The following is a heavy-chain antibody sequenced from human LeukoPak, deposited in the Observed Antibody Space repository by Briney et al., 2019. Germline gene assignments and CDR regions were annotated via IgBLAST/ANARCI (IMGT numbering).Heavy chain of an antibody. Sequence: GRSLRLSCAASGFTFDDYAMHWVRQAPGKGLEWVSGISWNSGSIGCADSVKGRFTISRDNAKNSLYLQMNSLRAEDTALYYCAKDRTVGATGNDAFDIWGQGTMVTVSS. D-gene: IGHD1-26*01. CDR1: GFTFDDYA. CDR3: AKDRTVGATGNDAFDI. J-gene: IGHJ3*02. V-gene: IGHV3-9*01. CDR2: ISWNSGSI.